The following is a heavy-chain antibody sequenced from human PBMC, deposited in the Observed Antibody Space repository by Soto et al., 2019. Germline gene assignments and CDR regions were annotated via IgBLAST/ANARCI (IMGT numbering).Heavy chain of an antibody. J-gene: IGHJ5*02. CDR1: GYTFTGYG. CDR3: ARDPHEFWTSYWFDP. D-gene: IGHD3-3*01. Sequence: ASVKVSCKASGYTFTGYGISWFRQAPGQGLEWMGWISAYNGNTNYAEKFQGRVTLTTDTSTGTAYMELRSLRSDDTAIYYCARDPHEFWTSYWFDPWGQGTPVTVSS. V-gene: IGHV1-18*04. CDR2: ISAYNGNT.